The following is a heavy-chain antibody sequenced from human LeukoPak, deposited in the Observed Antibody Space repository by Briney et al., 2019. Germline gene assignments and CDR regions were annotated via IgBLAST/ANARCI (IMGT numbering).Heavy chain of an antibody. CDR2: IKTDGSTT. Sequence: PGGSLRLSCAVSGFTFSSSWMHWVRQAPGKGLVWVSHIKTDGSTTAYADSVKGRFTISRDNAKNTLYLQMNSLRAEDTALYYCAKERGYLIDGGADYWGQGTLVTVSS. CDR1: GFTFSSSW. J-gene: IGHJ4*02. D-gene: IGHD3-16*01. CDR3: AKERGYLIDGGADY. V-gene: IGHV3-74*01.